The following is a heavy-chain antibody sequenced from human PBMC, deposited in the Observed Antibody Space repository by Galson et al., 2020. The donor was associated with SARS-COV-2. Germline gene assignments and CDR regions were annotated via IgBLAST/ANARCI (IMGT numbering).Heavy chain of an antibody. Sequence: SETLSLTCTASGGTISSYYRSWIRQPPGKGLKWIAYIYYSGSTNYNPSPKSRVTISVNTSNNQFSLELSSVTAADTAVYYCAREQWLGYYYYYMDVWGKGTTVTVSS. V-gene: IGHV4-59*01. CDR2: IYYSGST. D-gene: IGHD6-19*01. CDR1: GGTISSYY. J-gene: IGHJ6*03. CDR3: AREQWLGYYYYYMDV.